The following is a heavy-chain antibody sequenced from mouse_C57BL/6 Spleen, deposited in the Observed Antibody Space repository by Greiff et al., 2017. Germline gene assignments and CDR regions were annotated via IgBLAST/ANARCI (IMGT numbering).Heavy chain of an antibody. D-gene: IGHD1-1*01. V-gene: IGHV1-15*01. Sequence: QVQLQQSGAELVRPGASVTLSCKASGYTFTDYEMHWVKQTPVHGLEWIGAIDPETGGTAYNQKFKGKAILTADKSSSTAYMELRSLTSEDSAVYYCTKITTVRTDWGQGTTLTVSS. CDR2: IDPETGGT. CDR1: GYTFTDYE. J-gene: IGHJ2*01. CDR3: TKITTVRTD.